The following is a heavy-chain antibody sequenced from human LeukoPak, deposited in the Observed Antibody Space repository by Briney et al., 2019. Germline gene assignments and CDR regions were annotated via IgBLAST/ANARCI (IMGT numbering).Heavy chain of an antibody. CDR2: ISSSSSYI. J-gene: IGHJ4*02. CDR1: GFTFSSYS. D-gene: IGHD3-22*01. Sequence: EGSLRLSCAASGFTFSSYSMNWVRQAPGKGLEWVSSISSSSSYIYYADSVKGRFTISRDNAKNSLYLQMNSLRAEDTAVYYCAREVELDYYDSSGPVDYWGQGTLVTVSS. V-gene: IGHV3-21*01. CDR3: AREVELDYYDSSGPVDY.